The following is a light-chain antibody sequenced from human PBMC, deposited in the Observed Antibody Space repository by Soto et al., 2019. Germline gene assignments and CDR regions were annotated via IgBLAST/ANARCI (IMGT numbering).Light chain of an antibody. V-gene: IGKV3D-15*01. CDR1: QSAGNF. Sequence: EIVMTQSPATLSVSPGETASLSCRASQSAGNFLAWYQQKPGQAPRLLIYGASSRATGIPARFSGSGSGTEFTLTISSLQSEDCAIYYCQQYHTWPITFGGGTKVDIK. J-gene: IGKJ4*01. CDR2: GAS. CDR3: QQYHTWPIT.